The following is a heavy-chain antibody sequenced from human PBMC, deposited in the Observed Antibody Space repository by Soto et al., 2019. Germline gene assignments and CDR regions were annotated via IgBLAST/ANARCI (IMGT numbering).Heavy chain of an antibody. D-gene: IGHD3-10*01. Sequence: EVQVVESWGGLVQSGGSLTLSCAASGFAVSNSYMSWVRQAPGKGLEWVSAIYSGGSTYYADSVKGRFTISRDNSRNTLYLQMNSLRAEDTAVYFCARCDGSATYCFFFAYWGQGTPVTVSS. J-gene: IGHJ4*02. CDR3: ARCDGSATYCFFFAY. CDR2: IYSGGST. CDR1: GFAVSNSY. V-gene: IGHV3-66*01.